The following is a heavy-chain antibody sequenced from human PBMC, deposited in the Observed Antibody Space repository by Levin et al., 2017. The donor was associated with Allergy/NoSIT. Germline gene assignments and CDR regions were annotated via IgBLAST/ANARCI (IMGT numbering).Heavy chain of an antibody. Sequence: GGSLRLSCAASGFTVSVDYMSWVRQAPGKGLECISVIYSGDVTYYVDSVKGRFTISRDNSKNTLYLEMTSRRVEDTAVYSCARPPWDSSSGMDVWGQGTTVIVSS. V-gene: IGHV3-53*01. J-gene: IGHJ6*02. CDR1: GFTVSVDY. CDR2: IYSGDVT. CDR3: ARPPWDSSSGMDV. D-gene: IGHD3-22*01.